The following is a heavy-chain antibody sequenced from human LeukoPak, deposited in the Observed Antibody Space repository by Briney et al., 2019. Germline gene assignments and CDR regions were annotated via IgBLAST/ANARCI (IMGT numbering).Heavy chain of an antibody. CDR1: GFTFSSYA. J-gene: IGHJ4*02. D-gene: IGHD5-12*01. Sequence: GGSLRLSCAASGFTFSSYAMSWVRQAPGKGLEWDSAISGSGGSTYYADSVKGRCTISRDNSKNTLYLQMNSLRAEDTAVYYCEGSGYYYGYWGQGTLVTVSS. V-gene: IGHV3-23*01. CDR2: ISGSGGST. CDR3: EGSGYYYGY.